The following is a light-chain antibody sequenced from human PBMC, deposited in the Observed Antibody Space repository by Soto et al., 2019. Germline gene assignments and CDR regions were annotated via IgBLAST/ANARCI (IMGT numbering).Light chain of an antibody. CDR3: QQYGSSQFT. CDR1: QSVSSGY. CDR2: GAS. Sequence: ESVLTQSPGTLSLSPGERATLSCMASQSVSSGYLAWYQHKPGQAPRLLIYGASSRATGIPDRFSGSGSETDFTLTISRLEPEDFAVYYCQQYGSSQFTCGRGTRLEIK. J-gene: IGKJ2*01. V-gene: IGKV3-20*01.